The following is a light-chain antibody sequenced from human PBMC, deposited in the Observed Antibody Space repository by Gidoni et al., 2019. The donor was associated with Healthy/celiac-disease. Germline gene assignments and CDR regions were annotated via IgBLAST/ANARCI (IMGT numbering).Light chain of an antibody. CDR2: AAS. V-gene: IGKV1-9*01. J-gene: IGKJ2*01. CDR1: QGISSY. CDR3: QQLNSYLPYT. Sequence: DLQLTHSPSFLSASVGDRVTITCRASQGISSYLAWYQQKPGKAPKLLIYAASTLQSGVPSRFSGSGSGTEFTLTISSLQPEDFATYYCQQLNSYLPYTFGQGTKLEIK.